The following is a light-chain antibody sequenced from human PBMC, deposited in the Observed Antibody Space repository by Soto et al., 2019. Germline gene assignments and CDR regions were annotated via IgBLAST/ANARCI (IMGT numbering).Light chain of an antibody. J-gene: IGKJ4*01. Sequence: IQLTQSPSSLSASVGDRVTITCRASQGISSSLAWYQQQPGKAPKLLIYAASTLQSGVPSRFSGSGSGTDFTLTISSRQPEDVATYYCQQLKSFPLSFGGGTKVEIK. CDR3: QQLKSFPLS. V-gene: IGKV1-9*01. CDR1: QGISSS. CDR2: AAS.